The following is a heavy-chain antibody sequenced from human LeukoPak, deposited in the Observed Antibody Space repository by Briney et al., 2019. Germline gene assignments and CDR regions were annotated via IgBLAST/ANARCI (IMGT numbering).Heavy chain of an antibody. J-gene: IGHJ6*03. V-gene: IGHV4-38-2*01. CDR1: NYPITSDYY. D-gene: IGHD3-16*01. CDR3: GRAGFGTAYNRFYYYMDV. CDR2: IFHSGIA. Sequence: SETLSLTCAVSNYPITSDYYWVWIRPPPGQGLEWIGQIFHSGIAHYNPSLKSRVTMSVDTSRSKFSVNLNSVTAADTAVYFCGRAGFGTAYNRFYYYMDVWGKGTTVTVSS.